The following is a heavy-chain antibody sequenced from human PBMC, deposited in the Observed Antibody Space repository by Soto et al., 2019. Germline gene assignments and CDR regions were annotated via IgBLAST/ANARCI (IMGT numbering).Heavy chain of an antibody. V-gene: IGHV4-31*03. D-gene: IGHD3-10*01. CDR1: GGSISSGGYY. J-gene: IGHJ4*02. Sequence: SETLSLTCTVSGGSISSGGYYWSWIRQHPGKGLEWIGYIYYSGSTYYNPSLKSRVTISVDTSKNQFSLKLSSVTAADTAVYYCARGLVRGVIIIDYWGQGTLVTVSS. CDR2: IYYSGST. CDR3: ARGLVRGVIIIDY.